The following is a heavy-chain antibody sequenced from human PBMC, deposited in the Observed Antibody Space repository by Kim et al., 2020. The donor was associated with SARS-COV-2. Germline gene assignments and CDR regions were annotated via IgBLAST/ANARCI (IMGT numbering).Heavy chain of an antibody. Sequence: SETLSLTCTVSDGSISSANYYWNWLRQPPGKGLEWIGYISYSGSPYYNPSLKRRVTISIDTSKNQVSLKLKSVTAADTAVYYCAREPSTNKPWDYWGQGTLVTVSS. V-gene: IGHV4-30-4*01. J-gene: IGHJ4*02. CDR1: DGSISSANYY. CDR3: AREPSTNKPWDY. CDR2: ISYSGSP.